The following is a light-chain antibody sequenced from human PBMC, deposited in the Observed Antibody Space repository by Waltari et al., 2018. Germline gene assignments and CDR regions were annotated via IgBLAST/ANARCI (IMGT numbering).Light chain of an antibody. Sequence: QTVVTQEPSLSVSPGGTVTPTCALSSGSLSSTSYATWYQQTPGQAPRTLVYKGSSRSYGVPDRCSGSILGNKAALTITGAQADDESDYYCSLYMGSGIWVFGGGTKLTVL. CDR1: SGSLSSTSY. CDR2: KGS. CDR3: SLYMGSGIWV. V-gene: IGLV8-61*01. J-gene: IGLJ3*02.